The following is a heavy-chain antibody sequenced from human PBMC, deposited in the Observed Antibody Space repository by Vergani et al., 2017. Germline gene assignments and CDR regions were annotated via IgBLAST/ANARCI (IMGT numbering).Heavy chain of an antibody. V-gene: IGHV1-2*02. Sequence: QVQLVQSGAEVKKPGASVKVSCKASGYTFTGYYMHWVRQAPGQGLEWMGWINPNSGGTNYAQKFQGRVTMTRDTSISTAYMELSRLRSDDTAVYYCARVTRIAXLPGPSYYYYYIDVWGKGTTVTVSS. CDR2: INPNSGGT. J-gene: IGHJ6*03. CDR3: ARVTRIAXLPGPSYYYYYIDV. D-gene: IGHD6-6*01. CDR1: GYTFTGYY.